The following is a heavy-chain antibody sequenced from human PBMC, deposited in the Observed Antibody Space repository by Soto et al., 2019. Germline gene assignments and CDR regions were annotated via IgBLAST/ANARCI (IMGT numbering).Heavy chain of an antibody. D-gene: IGHD1-1*01. Sequence: PGGSLRLSCAASGFTVSSNYMSWVRQAPGKGLEWVSVIYSGGSTYYADSVKGRFTISRHNSKNTLYLQMNSLRAEDTAVYYCARGSTGTTASYYYYMDVWGKGTTVTVSS. CDR2: IYSGGST. CDR3: ARGSTGTTASYYYYMDV. J-gene: IGHJ6*03. CDR1: GFTVSSNY. V-gene: IGHV3-53*04.